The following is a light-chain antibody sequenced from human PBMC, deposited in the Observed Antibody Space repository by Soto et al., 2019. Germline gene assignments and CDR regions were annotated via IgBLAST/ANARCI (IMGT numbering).Light chain of an antibody. J-gene: IGLJ3*02. Sequence: QSVLTQPPSASGSPGQSVTISCTGTSSDVGNYNYVSWYQQHPGKAPKLMIYEVSKRPSGVPDRFSGSKSGNTASLTISVLQAEDEADYYCCSYAGSYTFWVFGGGTKVTVL. CDR3: CSYAGSYTFWV. V-gene: IGLV2-8*01. CDR2: EVS. CDR1: SSDVGNYNY.